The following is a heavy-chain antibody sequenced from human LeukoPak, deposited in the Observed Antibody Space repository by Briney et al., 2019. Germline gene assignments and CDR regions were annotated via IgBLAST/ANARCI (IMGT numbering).Heavy chain of an antibody. J-gene: IGHJ4*02. Sequence: PSETLSLTCTVSGGSISSYYWSWIRQPPGKGLEWIGYIYYSGSTNYNPSLKSRVTISVDTSKNQFSLKLSSVTAADTAVYYCARDKGYSYGYDYWGQGTLVTVSS. CDR3: ARDKGYSYGYDY. V-gene: IGHV4-59*01. CDR1: GGSISSYY. D-gene: IGHD5-18*01. CDR2: IYYSGST.